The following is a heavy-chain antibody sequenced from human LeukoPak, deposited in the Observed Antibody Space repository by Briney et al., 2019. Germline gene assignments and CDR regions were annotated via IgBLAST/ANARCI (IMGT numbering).Heavy chain of an antibody. D-gene: IGHD6-19*01. J-gene: IGHJ6*03. V-gene: IGHV1-69*05. Sequence: ASVKVSCKASGYTFTSYAISWVRQAPGQGLEWMGGIIPNFGKANYAQKFQGRVTITTDESTSTAYMELSSLRSEDTAVYYCASCGAVAGGRSIIDYYYYMDVWGKGTTVTVSS. CDR3: ASCGAVAGGRSIIDYYYYMDV. CDR2: IIPNFGKA. CDR1: GYTFTSYA.